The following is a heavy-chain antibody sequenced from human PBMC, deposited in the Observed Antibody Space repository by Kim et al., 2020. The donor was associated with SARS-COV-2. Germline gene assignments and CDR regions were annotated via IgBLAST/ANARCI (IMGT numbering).Heavy chain of an antibody. J-gene: IGHJ4*02. CDR3: ARASGYSGYDYRALFDY. V-gene: IGHV4-59*01. D-gene: IGHD5-12*01. Sequence: LKSRVTISVDTSKNQFSLKLSSVTAADTAVYYCARASGYSGYDYRALFDYWGQGTLVTVSS.